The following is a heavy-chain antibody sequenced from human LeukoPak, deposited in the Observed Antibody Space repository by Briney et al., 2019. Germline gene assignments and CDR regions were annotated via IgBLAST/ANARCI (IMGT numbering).Heavy chain of an antibody. V-gene: IGHV3-7*03. Sequence: GGSLRLSCAVSGFTFSGFWMSWSRQAPGKGLEWVASINSDGSEGYYADVVKGRFTISRDNAQNSLYLQMNSLRAEDTAVYYCARDDGGIYFTVSFVWGQGTLVTVSS. D-gene: IGHD4-23*01. CDR1: GFTFSGFW. CDR2: INSDGSEG. CDR3: ARDDGGIYFTVSFV. J-gene: IGHJ4*02.